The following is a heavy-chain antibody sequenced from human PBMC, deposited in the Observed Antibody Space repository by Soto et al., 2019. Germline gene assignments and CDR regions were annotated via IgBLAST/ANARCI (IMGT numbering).Heavy chain of an antibody. Sequence: ASVKVSCKASGYTFTSYYMHWVRQAPGQGLEWMGIINPSGGSTSYAQKFQGRVTMTRDTSTSTVYMELSSLRSEDTAVYYCAGSPPYYDFWSCYYTGSFGYWGQGTLVTVSS. J-gene: IGHJ4*02. D-gene: IGHD3-3*01. CDR2: INPSGGST. CDR3: AGSPPYYDFWSCYYTGSFGY. CDR1: GYTFTSYY. V-gene: IGHV1-46*01.